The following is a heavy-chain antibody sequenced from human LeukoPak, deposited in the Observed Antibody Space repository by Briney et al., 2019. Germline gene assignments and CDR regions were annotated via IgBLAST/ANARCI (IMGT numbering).Heavy chain of an antibody. CDR3: AREGGSYSNYFDY. V-gene: IGHV3-48*03. Sequence: GGSLRLSCAASGFTFSSYEMNWVRQAPGKGLEWVSYISSSSSTIYYADSVKGRFTISRDNAKNTLYLQMNSLKAEDTAIYYCAREGGSYSNYFDYWGQGTLVTVSS. CDR2: ISSSSSTI. D-gene: IGHD1-26*01. J-gene: IGHJ4*02. CDR1: GFTFSSYE.